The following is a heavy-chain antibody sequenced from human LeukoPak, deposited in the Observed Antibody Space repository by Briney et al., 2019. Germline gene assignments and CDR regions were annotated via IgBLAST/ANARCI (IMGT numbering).Heavy chain of an antibody. CDR1: GGSISSSSYY. CDR3: ARAPYGSGFDY. Sequence: SETLSLTCTVSGGSISSSSYYWGWIRQPPGKGLEWIGSIYYSGSTYYNPSLKSRVTISVDTSKNQFSLMLNSVTAADTAVYYCARAPYGSGFDYWAREPWSPSPQ. V-gene: IGHV4-39*07. D-gene: IGHD3-10*01. J-gene: IGHJ4*02. CDR2: IYYSGST.